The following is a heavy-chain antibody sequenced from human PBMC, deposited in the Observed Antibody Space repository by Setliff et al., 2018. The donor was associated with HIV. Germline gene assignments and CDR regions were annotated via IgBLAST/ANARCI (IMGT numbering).Heavy chain of an antibody. CDR1: GYTFTGYY. CDR2: ISAYNGNT. J-gene: IGHJ5*02. CDR3: ARARLQGIVTAVGPRDNCLDP. Sequence: GASVKVSCKASGYTFTGYYMHWVRQAPGQGLEWMGWISAYNGNTDYAPRLLGRVTMTTDTSTSTAYMELRSLSFDDTAVYYCARARLQGIVTAVGPRDNCLDPWGQGTRVT. D-gene: IGHD1-26*01. V-gene: IGHV1-18*04.